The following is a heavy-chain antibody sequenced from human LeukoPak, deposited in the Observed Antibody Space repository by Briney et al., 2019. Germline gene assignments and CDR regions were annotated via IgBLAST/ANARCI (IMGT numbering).Heavy chain of an antibody. J-gene: IGHJ4*02. V-gene: IGHV3-23*01. CDR3: ATDAPFGELLYTSYYFDF. D-gene: IGHD3-10*01. CDR2: ISGSAGST. CDR1: GFTFSTYA. Sequence: GGSLRLSCAASGFTFSTYAMSWVRQAPGKGLEWVSAISGSAGSTNYADSVKGRFSISRDNSKNTLYLQMNSLRAEDTAVYYCATDAPFGELLYTSYYFDFWGQGTLVTVSS.